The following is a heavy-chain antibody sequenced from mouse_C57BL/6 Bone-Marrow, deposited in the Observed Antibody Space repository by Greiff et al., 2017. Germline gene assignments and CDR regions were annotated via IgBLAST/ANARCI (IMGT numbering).Heavy chain of an antibody. V-gene: IGHV15-2*01. CDR2: ILPSIGRT. Sequence: VQLQQSGSELRSPGSSVKLSCKDFDSEVFPIAYMSWVRQKPGHGFEWIGGILPSIGRTIYGEKFEDKATLDADTLSNTAYLERNSLTSEDAAISYCARDDYGAFDVWGTGTTVTVSS. CDR3: ARDDYGAFDV. J-gene: IGHJ1*03. D-gene: IGHD2-4*01. CDR1: DSEVFPIAY.